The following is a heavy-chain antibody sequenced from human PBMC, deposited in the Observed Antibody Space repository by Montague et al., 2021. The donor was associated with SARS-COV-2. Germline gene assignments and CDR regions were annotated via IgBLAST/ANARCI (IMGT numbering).Heavy chain of an antibody. CDR2: TYYRSKWYN. J-gene: IGHJ4*02. CDR3: ARTSASSDY. CDR1: GDSVSRNSAA. D-gene: IGHD1-26*01. V-gene: IGHV6-1*01. Sequence: CPISGDSVSRNSAAWNWIRQSSSRGLEWLGRTYYRSKWYNDYAVSVKSRITINPDTSKNQISLQLNSVTPEDTAVYYCARTSASSDYWGQGTLVTVSS.